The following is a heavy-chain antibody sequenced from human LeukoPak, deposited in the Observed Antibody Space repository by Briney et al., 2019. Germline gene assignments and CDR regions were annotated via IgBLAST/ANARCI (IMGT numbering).Heavy chain of an antibody. CDR1: GGSISSYY. CDR3: ARHGDGYNWSPWDY. Sequence: SETLSLTCTVSGGSISSYYWSWMRQPPGQGLEWIGYIYYSGNTNYNPSLKSRVTLSVDTSKNQFSLKLSSVTAADTAVYYCARHGDGYNWSPWDYWGQGTLVTVSS. CDR2: IYYSGNT. V-gene: IGHV4-59*08. J-gene: IGHJ4*02. D-gene: IGHD5-24*01.